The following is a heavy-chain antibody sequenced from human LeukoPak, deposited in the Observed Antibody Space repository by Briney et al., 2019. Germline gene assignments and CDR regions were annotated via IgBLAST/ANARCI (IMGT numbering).Heavy chain of an antibody. V-gene: IGHV4-34*01. CDR3: ARIRCGFGHNACYNH. Sequence: PSETLSLTCVVSGVPFNGYYWSWIRQSPVKGLEWIGEVSPGGYARYNPSLQNRVSISVETSDNQMSLRLRSVTAADTAMYYCARIRCGFGHNACYNHWARGTPVTVSS. CDR1: GVPFNGYY. D-gene: IGHD2-21*01. J-gene: IGHJ5*02. CDR2: VSPGGYA.